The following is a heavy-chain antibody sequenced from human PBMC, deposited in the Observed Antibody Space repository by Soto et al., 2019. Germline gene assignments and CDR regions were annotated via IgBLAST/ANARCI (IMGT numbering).Heavy chain of an antibody. CDR2: IYYSGST. J-gene: IGHJ4*02. CDR1: GGSISSYY. Sequence: SETLSLTCTVSGGSISSYYWSWIQQPPGKGLEWIGYIYYSGSTNYNPSLKSRVTISVDTSKNQFSLKLSSVTAADTAVYYCARRGGYNYYFDYWGQGTLVTVSS. V-gene: IGHV4-59*01. D-gene: IGHD5-12*01. CDR3: ARRGGYNYYFDY.